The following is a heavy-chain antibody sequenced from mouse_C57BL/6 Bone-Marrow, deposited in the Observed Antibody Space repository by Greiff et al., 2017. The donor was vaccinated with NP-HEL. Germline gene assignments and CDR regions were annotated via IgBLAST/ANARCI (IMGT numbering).Heavy chain of an antibody. Sequence: DVKLVESGAELVRPGASVKLSCTASGFNIKDDYMHWVKQRPEQGLEWIGWIDPENGDTEYASKFQGKATITADTSSNTAYLQLSSLTSEDTAVYYCTTDGYSFAYWGQGTLVTVSA. CDR3: TTDGYSFAY. CDR2: IDPENGDT. D-gene: IGHD2-3*01. V-gene: IGHV14-4*01. J-gene: IGHJ3*01. CDR1: GFNIKDDY.